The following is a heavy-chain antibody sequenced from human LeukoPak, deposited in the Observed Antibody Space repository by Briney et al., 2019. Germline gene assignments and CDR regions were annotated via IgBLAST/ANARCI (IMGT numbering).Heavy chain of an antibody. CDR3: ARTAGTGAFDY. J-gene: IGHJ4*02. V-gene: IGHV1-69*04. CDR1: GDTFSYYA. CDR2: IVPIFSEA. Sequence: ASVKVSCKAPGDTFSYYAISWVRQAPGQGLEWMGRIVPIFSEANYAQKFQGRVTLTADKSTTTAYMEVTSLRSEDTAVYFCARTAGTGAFDYWGQGTLVTVSS. D-gene: IGHD6-13*01.